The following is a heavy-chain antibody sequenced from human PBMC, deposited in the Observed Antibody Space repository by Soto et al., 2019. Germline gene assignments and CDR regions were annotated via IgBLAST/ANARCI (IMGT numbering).Heavy chain of an antibody. CDR1: GYTFTNYG. J-gene: IGHJ2*01. D-gene: IGHD6-19*01. Sequence: QVQLVQSGAEVKKPGASVKVSCKASGYTFTNYGIHWVRQAPGQRLEWMGWINAGNGNTKYSQKFQGRVIITRDTSASTAYMELSSLRYEDTAVFYCARAGYSSGWDHWYFDFWGRGTLVTVSS. V-gene: IGHV1-3*01. CDR2: INAGNGNT. CDR3: ARAGYSSGWDHWYFDF.